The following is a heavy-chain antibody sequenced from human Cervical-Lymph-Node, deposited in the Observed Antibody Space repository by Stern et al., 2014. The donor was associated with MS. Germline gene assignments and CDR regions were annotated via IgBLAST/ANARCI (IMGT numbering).Heavy chain of an antibody. CDR2: INTNTGNP. CDR3: ARDPHDYGDRFDY. V-gene: IGHV7-4-1*02. D-gene: IGHD4-17*01. J-gene: IGHJ4*02. Sequence: VQLVESGSELKKPGASVKVSCKASGYSFTHFALNWVRHAPGQGLQWMGWINTNTGNPSYAQAFTGRCVFSLDTSVSTAYLQISSLKAEDTAVYYCARDPHDYGDRFDYWGQGTLVTVSS. CDR1: GYSFTHFA.